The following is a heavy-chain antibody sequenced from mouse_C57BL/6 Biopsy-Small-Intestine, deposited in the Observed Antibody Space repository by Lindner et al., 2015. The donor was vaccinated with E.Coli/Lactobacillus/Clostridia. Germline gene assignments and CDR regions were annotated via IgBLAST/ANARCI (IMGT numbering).Heavy chain of an antibody. CDR1: GFTFSDYG. Sequence: VQLQESGGGLVKPGGSLKLSCAASGFTFSDYGMHWVRQAPEKGLEWVAYISSGSSSIYYADTVKGRFTFSRDNAKNTLFLQMTSLRSEDTAMYYCARTGSRPYAMDYWGQGTSVTVSS. V-gene: IGHV5-17*01. CDR2: ISSGSSSI. J-gene: IGHJ4*01. D-gene: IGHD1-1*01. CDR3: ARTGSRPYAMDY.